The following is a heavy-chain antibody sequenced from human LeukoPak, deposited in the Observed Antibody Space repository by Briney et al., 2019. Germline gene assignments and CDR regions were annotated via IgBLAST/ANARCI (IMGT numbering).Heavy chain of an antibody. CDR3: ARKMGWGYSGYDRYGGFDY. CDR1: GYTSTGYY. J-gene: IGHJ4*02. Sequence: ASVKVSCKASGYTSTGYYMHWVRQAPGQGLEWMGWINPNSGGTNYAQKFQGWVTMTRDTSISTAYMELSRLRSDDTAVYYCARKMGWGYSGYDRYGGFDYWGQGTLVTVSS. D-gene: IGHD5-12*01. CDR2: INPNSGGT. V-gene: IGHV1-2*04.